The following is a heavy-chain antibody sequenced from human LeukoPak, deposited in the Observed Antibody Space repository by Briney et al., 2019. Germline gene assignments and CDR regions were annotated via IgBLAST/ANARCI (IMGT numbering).Heavy chain of an antibody. Sequence: ASVKVSCKTSGYNFNDHHVHWVRQAPGQGIEWMGRIYPKSGDTDYPQKFQIRATMTRDTSITTAYMELTSLRSDDTAVYYCVSHYGPGPVWGQGTLVTVS. CDR2: IYPKSGDT. CDR3: VSHYGPGPV. CDR1: GYNFNDHH. D-gene: IGHD3-10*01. V-gene: IGHV1-2*06. J-gene: IGHJ4*02.